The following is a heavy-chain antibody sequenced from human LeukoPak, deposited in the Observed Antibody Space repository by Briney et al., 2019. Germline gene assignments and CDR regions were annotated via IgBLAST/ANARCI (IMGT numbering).Heavy chain of an antibody. J-gene: IGHJ4*02. Sequence: SETLSLTCTVSSGSISTGTYSWSWIRQPPGRGLEWLGYVYHSGGAYYNPSLKTPVTISIDRSKNQFSLKMEFVTAADTAVYYCARRTVVLDYWGQGTLVSVSS. CDR3: ARRTVVLDY. CDR2: VYHSGGA. CDR1: SGSISTGTYS. D-gene: IGHD4-23*01. V-gene: IGHV4-30-2*01.